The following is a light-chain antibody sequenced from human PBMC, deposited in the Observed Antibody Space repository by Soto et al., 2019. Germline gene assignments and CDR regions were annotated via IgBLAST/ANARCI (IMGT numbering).Light chain of an antibody. CDR3: SSLTGRTPLYV. CDR2: EVR. CDR1: SGDVGGYNY. J-gene: IGLJ1*01. V-gene: IGLV2-14*01. Sequence: QSVLPQPASPSGSPGQSITISCTGTSGDVGGYNYVSWYQQHPGKAPKSMLYEVRIRPLGVSNRFSGSKSGNTASVTISGLQAEDEADYYCSSLTGRTPLYVFGTGTKVTVL.